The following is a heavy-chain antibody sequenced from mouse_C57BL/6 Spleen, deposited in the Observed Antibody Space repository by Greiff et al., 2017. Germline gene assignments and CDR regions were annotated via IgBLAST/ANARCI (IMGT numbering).Heavy chain of an antibody. Sequence: QVQLQQSGAELVKPGASVKLSCKASGYTFTSYWMHWVKQSPGQSLEWIGIIHPNSGSTSYNEKFKSKATLTVDKSSSTAYMELRSLTSEDSAVXYSARDGGNYGWYFDVWGTGTTVTVSS. D-gene: IGHD2-1*01. J-gene: IGHJ1*03. CDR2: IHPNSGST. CDR1: GYTFTSYW. CDR3: ARDGGNYGWYFDV. V-gene: IGHV1-64*01.